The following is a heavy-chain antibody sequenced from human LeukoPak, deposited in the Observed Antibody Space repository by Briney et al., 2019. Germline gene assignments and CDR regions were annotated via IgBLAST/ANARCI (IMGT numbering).Heavy chain of an antibody. Sequence: ASVKVSCKASGGTFSSYAISWVRQAPGQGLEWMGGIIPIFGTANYAQKFQGRVTITTDESTSTAYMELNSLRSEDTAVYYCARERGYSYGLLDYWGQGTLVTVSS. D-gene: IGHD5-18*01. CDR3: ARERGYSYGLLDY. V-gene: IGHV1-69*05. CDR1: GGTFSSYA. J-gene: IGHJ4*02. CDR2: IIPIFGTA.